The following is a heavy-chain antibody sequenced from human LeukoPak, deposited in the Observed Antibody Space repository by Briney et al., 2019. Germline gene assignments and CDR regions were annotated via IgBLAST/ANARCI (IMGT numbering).Heavy chain of an antibody. CDR2: IIPIFGTA. Sequence: GASVKVSCKASGYTFTGYYMHWVRQAPGQGLEWMGRIIPIFGTANYAQKFQGRVTITTDESTSTAYMELSSLRSEDTAVYYCAKPTNSDFWSGYADAFDIWGQGTMVTVSS. CDR1: GYTFTGYY. CDR3: AKPTNSDFWSGYADAFDI. V-gene: IGHV1-69*05. J-gene: IGHJ3*02. D-gene: IGHD3-3*01.